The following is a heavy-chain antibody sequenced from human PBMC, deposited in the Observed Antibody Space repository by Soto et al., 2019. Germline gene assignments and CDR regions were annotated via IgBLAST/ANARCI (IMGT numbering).Heavy chain of an antibody. D-gene: IGHD3-10*01. J-gene: IGHJ4*02. CDR3: AREFQVHTPAFVY. V-gene: IGHV1-69*19. CDR2: ISPMFGAA. Sequence: QVQLVQSGAEMMKPGSSVKVSCQSSGGTFNTSAMNWVRQAPGQGPEWMGDISPMFGAANYAPKFQGRVTIPADESTGTSYMQLSSLTSEDTALYFCAREFQVHTPAFVYWGQGTLVTVSS. CDR1: GGTFNTSA.